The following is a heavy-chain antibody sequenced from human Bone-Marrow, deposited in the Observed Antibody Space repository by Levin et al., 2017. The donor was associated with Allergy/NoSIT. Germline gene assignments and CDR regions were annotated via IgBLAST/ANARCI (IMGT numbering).Heavy chain of an antibody. J-gene: IGHJ3*01. Sequence: GASVKVSCKASGYTFNSYAITWVRQAPGQGLEWLGWITPYNGNTKYSEKFQGRVTMTTDTSTNTAYMDVRSLRSDDTAVYYCARGIMVYSSYDYAFDFWGQGTMVTVSS. CDR1: GYTFNSYA. CDR3: ARGIMVYSSYDYAFDF. V-gene: IGHV1-18*04. D-gene: IGHD2-8*01. CDR2: ITPYNGNT.